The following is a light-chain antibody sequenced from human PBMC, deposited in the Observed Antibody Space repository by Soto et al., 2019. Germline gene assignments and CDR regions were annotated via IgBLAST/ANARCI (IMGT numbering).Light chain of an antibody. CDR2: DAF. V-gene: IGKV3-11*01. J-gene: IGKJ4*01. Sequence: EIVLTQSPATLSLSPGERATLSCRASQSVSSYLVWYQQKPGQAPRLLIFDAFNRATGIPARFSGSGSGTDFTLTISSLEPEDFAVYCCQQRSSWPLTIGGGTKVEIK. CDR1: QSVSSY. CDR3: QQRSSWPLT.